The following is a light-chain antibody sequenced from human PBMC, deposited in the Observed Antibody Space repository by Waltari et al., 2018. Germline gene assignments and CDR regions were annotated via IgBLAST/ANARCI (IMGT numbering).Light chain of an antibody. V-gene: IGLV4-69*01. CDR2: VNRDGSH. J-gene: IGLJ3*02. CDR3: QTGGHGTWV. Sequence: QLVLTQSPSASASLGASVKLTCTLSSGHSSNVIACHQQQPEKGPRYLMKVNRDGSHSKGDKIPDRFSGSSSGAEHYLTISSLQSEDEADYYCQTGGHGTWVFGGGTKLTVL. CDR1: SGHSSNV.